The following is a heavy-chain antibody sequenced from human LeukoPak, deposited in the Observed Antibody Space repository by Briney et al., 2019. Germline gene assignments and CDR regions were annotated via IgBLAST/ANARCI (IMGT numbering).Heavy chain of an antibody. CDR2: IIPILGIA. CDR1: GYTLTELS. Sequence: SVKVSCKVSGYTLTELSMHWVRQAPGQGLEWMGRIIPILGIANYAQKFQGRVTITADKSTSTAYMELSSLRSEDTAVYYCARDSQDDDAFDIWGQGTMVTVSS. D-gene: IGHD1-1*01. V-gene: IGHV1-69*04. J-gene: IGHJ3*02. CDR3: ARDSQDDDAFDI.